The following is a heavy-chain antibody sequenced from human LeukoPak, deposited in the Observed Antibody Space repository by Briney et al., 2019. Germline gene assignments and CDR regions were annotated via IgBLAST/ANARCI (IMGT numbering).Heavy chain of an antibody. D-gene: IGHD5-18*01. J-gene: IGHJ3*02. CDR1: GGSISSYS. Sequence: SETLSLTCTVSGGSISSYSWSWIRQPPGKGLEWIGYIYYSGSTNYNPSLKSRVTISVDTSKNQFSLKLSSVTAADTAVYYCARVGYSYAHDAFDIWGQGTMVTVSS. CDR3: ARVGYSYAHDAFDI. V-gene: IGHV4-59*01. CDR2: IYYSGST.